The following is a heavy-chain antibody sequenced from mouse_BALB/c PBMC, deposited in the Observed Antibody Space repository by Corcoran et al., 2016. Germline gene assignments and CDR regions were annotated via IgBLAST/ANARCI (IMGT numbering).Heavy chain of an antibody. CDR1: GYTFTSYV. D-gene: IGHD2-14*01. Sequence: VQLQQSGHELVKPGASVKMSCKAFGYTFTSYVMHWVKQKPGQCLEWIVYINPYNDDTKYNEKFKGKATLTSDKSSSTAYMELSSLTSEDSAVYYCARSGGNFFDYWGQGTTLTVSS. CDR3: ARSGGNFFDY. J-gene: IGHJ2*01. CDR2: INPYNDDT. V-gene: IGHV1S136*01.